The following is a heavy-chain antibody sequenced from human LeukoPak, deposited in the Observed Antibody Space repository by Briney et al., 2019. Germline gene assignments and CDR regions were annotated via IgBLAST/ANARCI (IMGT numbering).Heavy chain of an antibody. Sequence: RLSXAASGFTFXXXXXHWXXXXPXXGXVWXSRINSDMSSTNYADSVKGRCTISRDNSKNTLYLEMNSLRAEDTALYYCAKLAYXXSXYPRWGQGTLXXVSS. V-gene: IGHV3-74*01. J-gene: IGHJ4*02. CDR3: AKLAYXXSXYPR. D-gene: IGHD3-22*01. CDR2: INSDMSST. CDR1: GFTFXXXX.